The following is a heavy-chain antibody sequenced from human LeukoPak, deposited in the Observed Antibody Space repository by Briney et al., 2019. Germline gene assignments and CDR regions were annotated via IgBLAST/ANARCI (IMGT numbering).Heavy chain of an antibody. J-gene: IGHJ4*02. CDR1: GGTFSAYW. CDR3: AKVSSDSDCY. CDR2: INEDGSVK. Sequence: PGGSLRLSCAVSGGTFSAYWMAWVRQSPGKGLEWVAEINEDGSVKYYVDSMKGRFTISRDNAKNSLYLQMNSLGAEDTAVYYCAKVSSDSDCYWGQGTLVTVSS. V-gene: IGHV3-7*01. D-gene: IGHD2-21*02.